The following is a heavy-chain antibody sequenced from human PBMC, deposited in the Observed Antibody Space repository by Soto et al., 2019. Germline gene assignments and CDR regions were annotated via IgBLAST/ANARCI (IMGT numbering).Heavy chain of an antibody. CDR1: GYTFTTYG. Sequence: QIHLVQSGGEVKKPGASVKVSCKTSGYTFTTYGISWVRQAPGQGLEWMGWITPFNDNTNYAQNLQGRVTMTTDTSTNTAYLELRGLTSDDTAVYYCARTDKVDYVRPLDNWCQGTLVTVSS. CDR2: ITPFNDNT. V-gene: IGHV1-18*01. CDR3: ARTDKVDYVRPLDN. J-gene: IGHJ4*02. D-gene: IGHD4-17*01.